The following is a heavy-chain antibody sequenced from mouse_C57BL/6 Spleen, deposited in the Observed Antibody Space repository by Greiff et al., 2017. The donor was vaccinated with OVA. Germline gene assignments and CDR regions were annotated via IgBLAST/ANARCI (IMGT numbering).Heavy chain of an antibody. CDR1: GYAFSSSW. CDR2: IYPGDGDT. D-gene: IGHD1-1*01. Sequence: QVQLQQSGPELVKPGASVKISCKASGYAFSSSWMNWVKQRPGKGLEWIGQIYPGDGDTNYNGKFKGKATLTADKSSSTAYMQLSSLTSEDSAVYFCARGYGSGGFAYWGQGTLVTVSA. V-gene: IGHV1-82*01. CDR3: ARGYGSGGFAY. J-gene: IGHJ3*01.